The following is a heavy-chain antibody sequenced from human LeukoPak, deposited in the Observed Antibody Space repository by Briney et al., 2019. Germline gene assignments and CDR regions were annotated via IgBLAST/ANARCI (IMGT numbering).Heavy chain of an antibody. D-gene: IGHD5-18*01. CDR2: VSGGAGTT. J-gene: IGHJ4*02. V-gene: IGHV3-23*01. Sequence: PGGSLRLSCAASGITFSTFSSSAMSWVRQAPGKGLEWVSSVSGGAGTTYYADSVKGRFTISRDISKNTLYLQMNSLRAEDTAEYYCAKALDSYGYDYWGQGTLVTVSS. CDR3: AKALDSYGYDY. CDR1: GITFSTFSSSA.